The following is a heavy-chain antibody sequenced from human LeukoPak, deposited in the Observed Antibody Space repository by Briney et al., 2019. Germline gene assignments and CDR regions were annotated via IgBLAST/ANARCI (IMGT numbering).Heavy chain of an antibody. CDR2: INHSGST. CDR3: ARSSLSSYDY. D-gene: IGHD2-2*01. V-gene: IGHV4-34*01. Sequence: SETLSLTCAVYGGSFSGYYGSWIRQPPGKGLEWIGEINHSGSTNYNPSLKSRVTISVDTSKNQFSLKLSSVTAADTAVYYCARSSLSSYDYWGQGTLVTVSS. J-gene: IGHJ4*02. CDR1: GGSFSGYY.